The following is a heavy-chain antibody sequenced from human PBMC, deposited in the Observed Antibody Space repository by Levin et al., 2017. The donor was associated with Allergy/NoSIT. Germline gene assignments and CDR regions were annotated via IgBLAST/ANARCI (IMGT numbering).Heavy chain of an antibody. Sequence: LSLTCAASGFTVSSTYMSWVRQAPGKGLEWVSVIYSGGSTYYADSVKGRFTISRDNSKNTLYLQMNSLRAEDTAVYYCAGALRDDYGDYFDYWGQGTLVTVSS. V-gene: IGHV3-66*01. D-gene: IGHD4-17*01. CDR3: AGALRDDYGDYFDY. J-gene: IGHJ4*02. CDR2: IYSGGST. CDR1: GFTVSSTY.